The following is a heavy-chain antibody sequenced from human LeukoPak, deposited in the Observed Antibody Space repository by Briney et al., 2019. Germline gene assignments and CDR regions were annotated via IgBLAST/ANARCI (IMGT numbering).Heavy chain of an antibody. CDR1: GFTFSSYN. J-gene: IGHJ3*02. CDR3: ARDQRYCSSTSCSTDAFDI. Sequence: PGGSLTLSCAAYGFTFSSYNMNWIRQAPGKGLEWVSSINRSSTYIYYPDSVKGRFTISRDNAKNSLYLQMNSLRAEDTAVYYCARDQRYCSSTSCSTDAFDIWGQGTMVTVSS. V-gene: IGHV3-21*01. D-gene: IGHD2-2*01. CDR2: INRSSTYI.